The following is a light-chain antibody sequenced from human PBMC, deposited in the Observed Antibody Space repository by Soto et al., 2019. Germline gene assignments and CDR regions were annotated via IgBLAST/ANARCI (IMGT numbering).Light chain of an antibody. V-gene: IGKV3-11*01. CDR2: DAF. CDR3: QHRTKWPLT. J-gene: IGKJ4*01. Sequence: EIVMTQAPSTLSWSPGERATLSCGAGEILYNFLAWYQLRPGQVPRLLISDAFNRATGVPARFSGSGYGTDFNLTIDNVETEDSAVYFCQHRTKWPLTFGGGTKVDIK. CDR1: EILYNF.